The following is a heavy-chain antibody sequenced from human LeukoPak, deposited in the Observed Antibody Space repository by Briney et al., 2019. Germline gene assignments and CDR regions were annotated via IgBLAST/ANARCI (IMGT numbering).Heavy chain of an antibody. CDR3: ARDERYCNGDNHYPDLGH. J-gene: IGHJ4*02. CDR1: GYTFTGYY. D-gene: IGHD2-15*01. Sequence: ASVKVSCKASGYTFTGYYMFWVRQAPGQGLEWMGWINPNSGATKYAQKFQGRVTLTRDTSIRTTYMELSSLRSDDTAVYYCARDERYCNGDNHYPDLGHWGQGTLVTVSS. CDR2: INPNSGAT. V-gene: IGHV1-2*02.